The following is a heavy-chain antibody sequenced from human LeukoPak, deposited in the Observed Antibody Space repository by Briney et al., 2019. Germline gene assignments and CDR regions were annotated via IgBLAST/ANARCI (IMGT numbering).Heavy chain of an antibody. V-gene: IGHV1-8*03. CDR2: MNPNSGNT. CDR3: ARGFYDSSSWYRYYYMDV. D-gene: IGHD6-13*01. Sequence: ASVKVSCKASGYTFTSYDINWVRQATGQGLEWMGWMNPNSGNTGYAQKFQGRVTITRNTSTSTAYMELSSLRSEDTAVYYCARGFYDSSSWYRYYYMDVWGKGTTVTVSS. J-gene: IGHJ6*03. CDR1: GYTFTSYD.